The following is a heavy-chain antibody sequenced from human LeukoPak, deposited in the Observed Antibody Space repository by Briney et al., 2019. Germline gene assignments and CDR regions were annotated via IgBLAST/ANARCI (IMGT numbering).Heavy chain of an antibody. CDR2: IYPGHSRT. D-gene: IGHD2-15*01. Sequence: GESLKISCKGSGYTFATYWIGWVRQMPGKGLEWMGIIYPGHSRTTYSPYFQGQVTISADKSISTAYLQWRSLKASDTAIYYCVRHLSDIPRCPTYWGPGTLITVAS. CDR3: VRHLSDIPRCPTY. CDR1: GYTFATYW. V-gene: IGHV5-51*01. J-gene: IGHJ4*02.